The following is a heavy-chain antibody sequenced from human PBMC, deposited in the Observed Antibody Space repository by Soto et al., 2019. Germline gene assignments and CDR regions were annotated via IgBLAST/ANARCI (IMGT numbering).Heavy chain of an antibody. Sequence: GGSLRLSCAASGFTFSSNYMSWVRQAPGKGLEWVSVIYSGGSTYYADSVKGRFTISRDNSKNTLYLQMNSLRAEDTAVYYCARDYYDYIWGSYLPGAYWGQGTLVTVSS. CDR3: ARDYYDYIWGSYLPGAY. CDR1: GFTFSSNY. CDR2: IYSGGST. D-gene: IGHD3-16*01. V-gene: IGHV3-66*01. J-gene: IGHJ4*02.